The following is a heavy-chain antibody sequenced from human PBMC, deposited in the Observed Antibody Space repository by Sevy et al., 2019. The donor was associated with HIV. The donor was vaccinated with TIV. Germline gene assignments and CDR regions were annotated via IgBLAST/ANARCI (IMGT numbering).Heavy chain of an antibody. J-gene: IGHJ4*02. CDR1: GFTFRSYS. Sequence: GGSLRLSCAASGFTFRSYSMNWVRQAPGKGLEWLSYISRSSRTIYYAGSVEGGFTISRDNAKHSLYLQMERLRGEDTGTYYCARAYSGGWPQGAGTDNWGQGTLVTVSS. CDR3: ARAYSGGWPQGAGTDN. D-gene: IGHD5-12*01. V-gene: IGHV3-48*01. CDR2: ISRSSRTI.